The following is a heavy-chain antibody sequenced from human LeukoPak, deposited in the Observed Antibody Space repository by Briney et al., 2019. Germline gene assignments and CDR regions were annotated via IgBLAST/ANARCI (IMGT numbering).Heavy chain of an antibody. J-gene: IGHJ6*03. CDR1: RFSFSSYG. V-gene: IGHV3-30*02. CDR3: ARNWNDGYYYYYYMDV. CDR2: LRYDRSTE. D-gene: IGHD1-1*01. Sequence: GGSLRLSCAASRFSFSSYGMHWVRQVPGKGLEWVAYLRYDRSTEYYRDSVKGRFTISRDNSKNILYLQMNRLRAEDTAVYYCARNWNDGYYYYYYMDVWGKGTTVTISS.